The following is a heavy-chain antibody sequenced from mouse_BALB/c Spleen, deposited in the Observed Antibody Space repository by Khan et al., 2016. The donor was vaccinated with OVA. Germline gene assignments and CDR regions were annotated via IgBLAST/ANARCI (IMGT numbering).Heavy chain of an antibody. CDR2: ISSGGSYT. Sequence: EVELVESGGDLVKPGGSLKLSCAASGFTFSTFGMSWVRQTPDKRLEWVATISSGGSYTYYPDNVKGRFIISRDNAKNTLDLQMSSLKSEDTAMYYCTRLVYSYNSEGFAYWGQGTLVTVSA. D-gene: IGHD1-1*01. J-gene: IGHJ3*01. V-gene: IGHV5-6*01. CDR3: TRLVYSYNSEGFAY. CDR1: GFTFSTFG.